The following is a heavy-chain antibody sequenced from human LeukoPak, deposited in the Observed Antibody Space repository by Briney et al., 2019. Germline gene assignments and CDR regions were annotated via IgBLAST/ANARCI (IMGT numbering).Heavy chain of an antibody. D-gene: IGHD3-10*01. CDR2: INTNTGNP. CDR3: ARERGMVRGVIIGGRWFDP. V-gene: IGHV7-4-1*02. Sequence: ASVKVSCKASGYTFTSYAMNWVRQAPGQGLEWMGWINTNTGNPTYAQGFTGRFVFSLDTSVSTAYLQISSLKAEDTAVYYCARERGMVRGVIIGGRWFDPWGQGTLVTVSS. J-gene: IGHJ5*02. CDR1: GYTFTSYA.